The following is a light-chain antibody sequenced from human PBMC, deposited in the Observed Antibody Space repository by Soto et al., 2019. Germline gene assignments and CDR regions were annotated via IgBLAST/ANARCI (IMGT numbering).Light chain of an antibody. CDR3: QAWDRASASVV. V-gene: IGLV3-1*01. J-gene: IGLJ2*01. CDR1: KLGNNY. CDR2: QDT. Sequence: SYELAQPPSVSVSPGQAASITCSGDKLGNNYVSWYQQKPGQSPVLVIYQDTRRPSGIPERFSGSNSGNTATLTISGTQAIDEADYYCQAWDRASASVVCAGGTKLTVL.